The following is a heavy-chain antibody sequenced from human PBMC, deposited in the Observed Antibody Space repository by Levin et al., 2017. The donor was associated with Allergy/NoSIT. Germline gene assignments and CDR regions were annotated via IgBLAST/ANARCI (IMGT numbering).Heavy chain of an antibody. J-gene: IGHJ4*02. CDR2: IKQDGSQK. CDR3: ARGVGTAQREGY. Sequence: GGSLRLSCAASGFTFSSYWMSWVRQAPGKGLEWVANIKQDGSQKYCLDSVKGRFTISRDNAKNSLYLQMNILRADDTAVYYCARGVGTAQREGYWGQGTLVTVSS. V-gene: IGHV3-7*04. D-gene: IGHD5-18*01. CDR1: GFTFSSYW.